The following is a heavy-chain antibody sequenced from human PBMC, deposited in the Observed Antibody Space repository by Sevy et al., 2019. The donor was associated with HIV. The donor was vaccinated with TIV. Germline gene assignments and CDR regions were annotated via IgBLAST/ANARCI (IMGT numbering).Heavy chain of an antibody. D-gene: IGHD3-10*01. CDR1: GGSVSSGSYY. CDR2: IYYSGST. Sequence: SETLSLTCTVSGGSVSSGSYYWSWIRQPPGKGLEWIGYIYYSGSTNYNPSLKSRVTISVDTSKNQFSLKLSSVTAAXXAVYYCARVTYYYGSGSYPHYGMDVWGQGTTVTVSS. CDR3: ARVTYYYGSGSYPHYGMDV. V-gene: IGHV4-61*01. J-gene: IGHJ6*02.